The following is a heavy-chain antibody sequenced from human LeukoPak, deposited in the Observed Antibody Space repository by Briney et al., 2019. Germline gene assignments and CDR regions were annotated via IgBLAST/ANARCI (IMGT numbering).Heavy chain of an antibody. D-gene: IGHD4-17*01. Sequence: ASVKVSCKASGYTFTSYGISWVRQAPGQGLEWMGWISAYNGNTNYAQELQGRVTMTTDTSTSTAYMELRSLRSDDTAVYYCARVIAGDYGNYFDYWGQGTLVTVSS. CDR1: GYTFTSYG. J-gene: IGHJ4*02. CDR2: ISAYNGNT. V-gene: IGHV1-18*01. CDR3: ARVIAGDYGNYFDY.